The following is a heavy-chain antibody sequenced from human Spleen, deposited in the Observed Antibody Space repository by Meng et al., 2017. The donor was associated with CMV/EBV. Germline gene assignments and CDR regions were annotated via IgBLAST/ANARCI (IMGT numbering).Heavy chain of an antibody. V-gene: IGHV4-39*07. J-gene: IGHJ5*02. CDR3: ARGRQYQVLPHSFDP. CDR1: GVPIRNTNYS. Sequence: SGVPIRNTNYSFACILQPPRTGLESIGSLYYSAPTYSSPSLQSRVTISVDTSKNQLSLKLTSVTAADTAVYYCARGRQYQVLPHSFDPWGQGTLVTVSS. CDR2: LYYSAPT. D-gene: IGHD2-2*01.